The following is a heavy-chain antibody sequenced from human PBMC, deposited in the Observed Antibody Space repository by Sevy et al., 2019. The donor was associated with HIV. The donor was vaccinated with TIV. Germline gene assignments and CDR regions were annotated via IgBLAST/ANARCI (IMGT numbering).Heavy chain of an antibody. Sequence: SETLSLTCAVFGGSFSGYYWSFIRQPPGKGLVWIGEINHSGNTNYNPPLKSRITISVDTSKNQLSLTLRYVTAADTAVYYCARGPAARDFWSGYSHRWFDPWGQGTLVTVSS. CDR3: ARGPAARDFWSGYSHRWFDP. D-gene: IGHD3-3*01. CDR1: GGSFSGYY. V-gene: IGHV4-34*01. CDR2: INHSGNT. J-gene: IGHJ5*02.